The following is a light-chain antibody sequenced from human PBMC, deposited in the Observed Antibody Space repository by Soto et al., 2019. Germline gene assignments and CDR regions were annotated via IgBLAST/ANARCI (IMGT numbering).Light chain of an antibody. CDR1: SSNIGKNA. J-gene: IGLJ3*02. Sequence: QSVLTQPPSVSEAPRQRVTISCSGSSSNIGKNAVNWYQQLPGKAPKLLIYDDDVLSSGDSDRFSASKSGTSASLAISGLQPEDEADYYCAAWDDSLNGQVFGGGTKLTVL. V-gene: IGLV1-36*01. CDR2: DDD. CDR3: AAWDDSLNGQV.